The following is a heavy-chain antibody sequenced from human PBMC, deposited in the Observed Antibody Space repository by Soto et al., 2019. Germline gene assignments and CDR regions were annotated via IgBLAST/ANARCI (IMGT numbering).Heavy chain of an antibody. J-gene: IGHJ6*02. CDR2: IIPIFGTA. D-gene: IGHD3-10*01. V-gene: IGHV1-69*01. CDR3: ARDNHYYGSGSYPGYYYGMDV. CDR1: GGTFSSYA. Sequence: QVQLVQSGAEVKKPGSSVKVSCTASGGTFSSYAISWVRQAPGQGLEWMGGIIPIFGTANYAQTFQGRVTITAVESTSTAYMELSSLRSEDTAVYYCARDNHYYGSGSYPGYYYGMDVWGQGTTVTFSS.